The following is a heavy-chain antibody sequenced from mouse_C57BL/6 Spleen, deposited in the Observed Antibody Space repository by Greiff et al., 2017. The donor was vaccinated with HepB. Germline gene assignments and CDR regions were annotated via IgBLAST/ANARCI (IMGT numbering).Heavy chain of an antibody. CDR2: ISSGSSTI. D-gene: IGHD2-4*01. V-gene: IGHV5-17*01. Sequence: EVKVVESGGGLVKPGGSLKLSCAASGFTFSDYGMHWVRQAPEKGLEWVAYISSGSSTIYYADTVKGRFTISRDNAKNTLFLQMTSLRSEDTAMYYCASSGTYYDYDGFAYWGQGTLVTVSA. CDR1: GFTFSDYG. CDR3: ASSGTYYDYDGFAY. J-gene: IGHJ3*01.